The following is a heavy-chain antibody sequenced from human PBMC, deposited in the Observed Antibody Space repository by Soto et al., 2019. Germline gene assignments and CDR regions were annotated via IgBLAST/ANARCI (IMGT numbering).Heavy chain of an antibody. D-gene: IGHD6-19*01. CDR3: ARIGRLRRIAVAGTSYYYGMDV. J-gene: IGHJ6*02. V-gene: IGHV4-34*01. CDR2: INHSGST. CDR1: GGSFSGYY. Sequence: KPSETLSLTCAVYGGSFSGYYWSWIRQPPGKGLEWIGEINHSGSTNYNPSLKSRVTISVDTSKNQFSLKLSSVTAADTAVYYCARIGRLRRIAVAGTSYYYGMDVWGQGTTVTVSS.